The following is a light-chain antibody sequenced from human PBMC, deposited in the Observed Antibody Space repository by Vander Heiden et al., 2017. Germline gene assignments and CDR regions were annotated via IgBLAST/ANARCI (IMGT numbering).Light chain of an antibody. CDR2: GAS. J-gene: IGKJ1*01. Sequence: EIVMTQSPATLSVSPGERATLSCRASQSVSSNLAWYQQKPGQAPRLLIYGASTRATGIPARFSGSGSGTEFTLTISSLQSEDFAVYYCQQYNNWLVTFGQGKKVEIK. CDR1: QSVSSN. CDR3: QQYNNWLVT. V-gene: IGKV3-15*01.